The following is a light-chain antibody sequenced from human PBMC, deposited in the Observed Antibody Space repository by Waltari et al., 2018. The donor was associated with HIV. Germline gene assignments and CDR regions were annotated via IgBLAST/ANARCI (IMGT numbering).Light chain of an antibody. Sequence: DIQMTQSPSSLSASVGDRVTITCRTSQSINTFLNWYQMKPGKVPRLLIYGAYRLESGVPSRFSATGSGTDFSLTISSLQPEDFATYYCLQGYISPLTFGPGTKVDIK. J-gene: IGKJ3*01. CDR1: QSINTF. V-gene: IGKV1-39*01. CDR3: LQGYISPLT. CDR2: GAY.